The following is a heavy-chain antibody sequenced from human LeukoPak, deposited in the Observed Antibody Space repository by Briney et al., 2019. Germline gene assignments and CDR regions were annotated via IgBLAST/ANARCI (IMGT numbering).Heavy chain of an antibody. V-gene: IGHV3-74*01. CDR1: GFTSSSYW. J-gene: IGHJ4*02. CDR3: GREIQAPGKTLEY. CDR2: INDDGTYT. Sequence: PGGSLRLSCALSGFTSSSYWMHWVRQVPGKGLVWVSRINDDGTYTVYADSGKGRFTISRDNAKNTLYLQMNSLRGEDTAVYYCGREIQAPGKTLEYWGQGTLVTVSS.